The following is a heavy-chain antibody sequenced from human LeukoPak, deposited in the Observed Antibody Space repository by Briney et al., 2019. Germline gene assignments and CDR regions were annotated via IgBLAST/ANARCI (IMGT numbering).Heavy chain of an antibody. CDR2: FDPEDGET. V-gene: IGHV1-24*01. J-gene: IGHJ4*02. CDR3: ATVGVLWFREGYFDY. CDR1: GYTLTELS. Sequence: ASVKVSCKVSGYTLTELSMHWVRQAPGKGLEWVGGFDPEDGETIYAQKFQGRVTMTEDTSTDTAYMELSSLRSEDTAVYYCATVGVLWFREGYFDYWGQGTLVTVSS. D-gene: IGHD3-10*01.